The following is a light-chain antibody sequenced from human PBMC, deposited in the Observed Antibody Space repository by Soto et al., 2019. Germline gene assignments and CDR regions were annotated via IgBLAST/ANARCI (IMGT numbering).Light chain of an antibody. J-gene: IGLJ2*01. Sequence: QSVLTQPPSASGTPGQRVTISCYGSSSNIGSNTVNWYQQLPGTAPKLLIYSNNQRPSGVPDRVSGSKSGTSASLAISGLQSEDEADYYCAAWDDSLNGLVFGGGTKLTVL. V-gene: IGLV1-44*01. CDR3: AAWDDSLNGLV. CDR2: SNN. CDR1: SSNIGSNT.